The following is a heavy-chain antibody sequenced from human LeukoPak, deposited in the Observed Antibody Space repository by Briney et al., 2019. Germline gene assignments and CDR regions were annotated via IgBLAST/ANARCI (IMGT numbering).Heavy chain of an antibody. CDR1: GYTLTGYH. V-gene: IGHV1-8*02. CDR2: MNPNSGNT. D-gene: IGHD3-10*01. Sequence: ASVKVSCKASGYTLTGYHMHWVRQVPGQGLEWMGWMNPNSGNTGYAQKFQGRVTMTRNTSISTAYMELSSLRSEDTAVYYCARGLGYYGSGSYPHWGQGTLVTVSS. CDR3: ARGLGYYGSGSYPH. J-gene: IGHJ4*02.